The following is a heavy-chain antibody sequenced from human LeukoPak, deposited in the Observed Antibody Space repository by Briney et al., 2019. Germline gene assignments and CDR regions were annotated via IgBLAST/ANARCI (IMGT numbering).Heavy chain of an antibody. V-gene: IGHV4-61*02. Sequence: SETLSLTCTVSGGSISSGSYYWSWIRQPAGKGLEWIGRIYTSGSTNYNPSLKSRVTISVDTSKNQFSLKLSSVTAADTAVYYCARGPQYSSSWYDYYYMDVWGKGTTVTISS. CDR2: IYTSGST. CDR3: ARGPQYSSSWYDYYYMDV. CDR1: GGSISSGSYY. D-gene: IGHD6-13*01. J-gene: IGHJ6*03.